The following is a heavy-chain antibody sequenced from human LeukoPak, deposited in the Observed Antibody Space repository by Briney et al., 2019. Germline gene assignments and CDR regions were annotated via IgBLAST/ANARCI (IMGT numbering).Heavy chain of an antibody. CDR2: TSHSGST. CDR1: GGSFSGYY. J-gene: IGHJ4*02. Sequence: SETLSLTCAAYGGSFSGYYWSWIGQPPGKGLEWIGETSHSGSTNYNPSLESRVTVSGGTSKNQFSLRLSSVTAADTAVYYCARVERLGYEDYWGQGTLVTVSS. D-gene: IGHD2-15*01. CDR3: ARVERLGYEDY. V-gene: IGHV4-34*01.